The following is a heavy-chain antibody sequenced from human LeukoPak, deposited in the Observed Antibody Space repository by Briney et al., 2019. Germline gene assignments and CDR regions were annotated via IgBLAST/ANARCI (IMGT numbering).Heavy chain of an antibody. V-gene: IGHV3-23*01. Sequence: PGGSLRLSCAASGFTFSSYAMSWVRQAPGKGLEWVSAISGSGGSTYYADSVKGRFTISRDNSKNTLYLQMNSLRAEDTAVYYCAKDGGGVGSYQNPRYYFDYWGQGTLVTVSS. CDR3: AKDGGGVGSYQNPRYYFDY. D-gene: IGHD1-26*01. J-gene: IGHJ4*02. CDR1: GFTFSSYA. CDR2: ISGSGGST.